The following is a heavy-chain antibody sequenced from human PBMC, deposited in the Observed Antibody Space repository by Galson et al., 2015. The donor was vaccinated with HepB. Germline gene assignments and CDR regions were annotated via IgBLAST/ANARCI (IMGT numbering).Heavy chain of an antibody. CDR3: ARSAVDDEAFDY. CDR1: GGSINSGDYY. Sequence: LSLTCTVSGGSINSGDYYWTWIRQPPGKGLEWTGYIYYSGNTYYNPSLKSRVTTSIDTSKNQFSLKLSSVTAADTAVYYCARSAVDDEAFDYWGQGTLVTVSS. J-gene: IGHJ4*02. CDR2: IYYSGNT. V-gene: IGHV4-30-4*01. D-gene: IGHD6-19*01.